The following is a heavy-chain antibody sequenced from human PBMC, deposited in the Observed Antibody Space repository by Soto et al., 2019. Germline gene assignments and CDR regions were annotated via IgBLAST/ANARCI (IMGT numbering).Heavy chain of an antibody. CDR1: GFTFTRYS. CDR2: ISSTTNYI. J-gene: IGHJ4*02. Sequence: EVQLVESGGGLVKPGGSLRLSCAASGFTFTRYSMNWVRQARGKGLEWVSSISSTTNYIYYGDSMKGRFTISRDHDENSMYLEMNSLRAEDTAAYYCARQSEDLTSTFDYWGQGTLVTVAS. V-gene: IGHV3-21*06. CDR3: ARQSEDLTSTFDY.